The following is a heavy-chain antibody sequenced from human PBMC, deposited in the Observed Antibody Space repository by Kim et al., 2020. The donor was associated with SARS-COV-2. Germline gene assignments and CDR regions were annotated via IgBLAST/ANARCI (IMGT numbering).Heavy chain of an antibody. CDR2: GTA. D-gene: IGHD4-17*01. J-gene: IGHJ4*02. Sequence: GTANYAQKFQGRVTITADESTSTAYMELSSLRSEDTAVYYCARTTVHFDYWGQGTLVTISS. V-gene: IGHV1-69*01. CDR3: ARTTVHFDY.